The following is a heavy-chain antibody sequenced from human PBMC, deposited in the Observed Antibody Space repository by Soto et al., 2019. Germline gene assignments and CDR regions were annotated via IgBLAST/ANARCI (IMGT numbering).Heavy chain of an antibody. D-gene: IGHD3-9*01. V-gene: IGHV1-2*02. CDR3: ARGEEVRYFDWLSQDPHY. CDR1: GYTFTGYY. Sequence: GASVKRSCKASGYTFTGYYMHWVRQAPGQGLEWMGWINPNSGGTNYAQKFQGRVTMTRDTSISTAYMELSRLRSDDTAVYYCARGEEVRYFDWLSQDPHYSCQATLVSLS. CDR2: INPNSGGT. J-gene: IGHJ4*02.